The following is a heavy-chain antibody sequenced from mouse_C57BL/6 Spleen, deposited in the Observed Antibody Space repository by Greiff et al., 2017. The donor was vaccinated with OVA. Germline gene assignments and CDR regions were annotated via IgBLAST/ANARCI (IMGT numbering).Heavy chain of an antibody. D-gene: IGHD3-3*01. J-gene: IGHJ4*01. V-gene: IGHV1-62-2*01. CDR3: ARHEEGTAGGFAMDY. CDR2: FYPGSGSI. CDR1: GYTFTEYT. Sequence: VHLVESGAELVKPGASVKLSCKASGYTFTEYTIHWVKQRSGQGLEWIGWFYPGSGSIKYNEKFKDKATLTADKSSSTVYMERSRLTSEDSAVYFCARHEEGTAGGFAMDYWGQGTSVTVSS.